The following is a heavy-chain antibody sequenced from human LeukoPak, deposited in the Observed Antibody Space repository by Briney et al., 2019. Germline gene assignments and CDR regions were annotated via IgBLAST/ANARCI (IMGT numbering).Heavy chain of an antibody. J-gene: IGHJ5*02. V-gene: IGHV4-59*01. CDR1: GGSISSYY. D-gene: IGHD3-10*01. CDR2: IYYSGST. CDR3: AREHSGSASSDWFDP. Sequence: SETLSLTRTVSGGSISSYYWSWIRQPPGKGLGWMGYIYYSGSTNYNPSLKSRVTISVDPSKNQFSLKLSSVTAADTAVYYCAREHSGSASSDWFDPWGQGTLVTVSS.